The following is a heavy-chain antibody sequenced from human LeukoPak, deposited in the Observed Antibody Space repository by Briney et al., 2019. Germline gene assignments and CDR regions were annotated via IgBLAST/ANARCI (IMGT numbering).Heavy chain of an antibody. D-gene: IGHD4-17*01. CDR3: AKDPRPLWAVTRPYYFDY. CDR2: ISYDGSNK. J-gene: IGHJ4*02. Sequence: GGSLRLSCAASGFTFSSYGMHWVRQAPGKGLEWVAVISYDGSNKYYADSVKGRFTISRDNSKSTLYLQMNSLRAEDTAVYYCAKDPRPLWAVTRPYYFDYWGQGTLDTVSS. V-gene: IGHV3-30*18. CDR1: GFTFSSYG.